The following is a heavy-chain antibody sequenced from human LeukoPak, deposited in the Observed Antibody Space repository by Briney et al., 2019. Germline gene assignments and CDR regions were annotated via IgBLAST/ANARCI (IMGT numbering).Heavy chain of an antibody. Sequence: GGSLRLSCAASGFTFSSYSMNWVRQAPGKGLEWVSYISSSSSTIYYADSVKGRFTISRDNAKNSLYLQMNSLRVEDTAVYYCARDQGYDSRGYYYPYHFDCWGQGTLVTVSS. D-gene: IGHD3-22*01. CDR3: ARDQGYDSRGYYYPYHFDC. V-gene: IGHV3-48*01. J-gene: IGHJ4*02. CDR1: GFTFSSYS. CDR2: ISSSSSTI.